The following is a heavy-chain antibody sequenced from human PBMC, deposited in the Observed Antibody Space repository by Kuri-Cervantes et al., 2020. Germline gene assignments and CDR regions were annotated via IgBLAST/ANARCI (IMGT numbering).Heavy chain of an antibody. CDR2: IYHSGST. Sequence: SQTLSLTCAVSGGSISSGGYSWSWIRQPPGKGLEWIGYIYHSGSTYYNPSLKSRVTISVDKSKNQFSLKLSSVTAADTAVYYCASGYCSGGSYMKPRANWYFDLWGRGTLVTVSS. V-gene: IGHV4-30-2*01. J-gene: IGHJ2*01. CDR1: GGSISSGGYS. D-gene: IGHD2-15*01. CDR3: ASGYCSGGSYMKPRANWYFDL.